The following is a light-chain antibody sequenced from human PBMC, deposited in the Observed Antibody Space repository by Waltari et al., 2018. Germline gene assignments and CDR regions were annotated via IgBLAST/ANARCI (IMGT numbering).Light chain of an antibody. V-gene: IGKV1-5*03. CDR3: QHYVSYSVA. CDR1: QSVDTW. CDR2: KAS. Sequence: DIQMTQSPSTLSAFVGDRVTITCRASQSVDTWLAWYQQKPGKAPKLLNSKASNLRSGVPSRFRGSGFGTEFTLTISSLQPDDVATYYCQHYVSYSVAFGGGTKVELK. J-gene: IGKJ4*01.